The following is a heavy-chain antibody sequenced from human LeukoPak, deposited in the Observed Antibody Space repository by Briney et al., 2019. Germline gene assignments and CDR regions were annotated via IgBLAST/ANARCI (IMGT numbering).Heavy chain of an antibody. CDR2: INHSGST. Sequence: SETLSLTCAVYGGSFSGYYWSWIRQPPGKGLEWIGEINHSGSTNYNPSLKSRVTMSVDTSKNQFSLKLSSVTAADTAVYYCARGRAAAAYWGQGTLVTVSS. CDR1: GGSFSGYY. CDR3: ARGRAAAAY. V-gene: IGHV4-34*01. D-gene: IGHD6-13*01. J-gene: IGHJ4*02.